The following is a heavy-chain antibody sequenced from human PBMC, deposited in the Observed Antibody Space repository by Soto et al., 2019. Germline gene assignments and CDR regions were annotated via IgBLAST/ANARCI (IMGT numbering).Heavy chain of an antibody. V-gene: IGHV4-59*01. CDR3: AYGDSRGPFDS. CDR1: GGSISSYY. D-gene: IGHD4-17*01. Sequence: PSETLSLTCTVSGGSISSYYWSWIRQPAGKGLEWIGYIYNSGSTNYNPSLKSRVTISVDTSKNQFSLKLSSVTAADTAVYYCAYGDSRGPFDSWGQGTLVTVSS. J-gene: IGHJ4*02. CDR2: IYNSGST.